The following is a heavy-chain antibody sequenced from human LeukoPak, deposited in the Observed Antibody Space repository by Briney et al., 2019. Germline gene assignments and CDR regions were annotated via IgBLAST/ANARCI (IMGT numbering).Heavy chain of an antibody. CDR3: ARSEGYSSSSNWFDS. J-gene: IGHJ5*01. CDR2: ISSSGSTI. D-gene: IGHD6-13*01. Sequence: GGSLRLSCAASGFTFSSYEMNWVRQAPGKGLEWVSYISSSGSTIYYADSVKGRFTISRDNAKNSLYLQMNSLRAEDTAVYYCARSEGYSSSSNWFDSWGQGTLVTVSS. CDR1: GFTFSSYE. V-gene: IGHV3-48*03.